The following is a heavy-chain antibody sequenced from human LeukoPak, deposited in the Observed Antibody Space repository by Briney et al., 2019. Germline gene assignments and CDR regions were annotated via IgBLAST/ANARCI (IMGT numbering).Heavy chain of an antibody. V-gene: IGHV4-34*01. J-gene: IGHJ5*02. CDR3: ARGQAGFGDNWFDP. CDR2: INHSGST. D-gene: IGHD3-10*01. CDR1: GGSFSGYY. Sequence: PSETLSLTCAVYGGSFSGYYWSWIRQPPGKGLEWIGEINHSGSTNYNPSLKSRVTISVDTSKNQFSLKLSSVTAADTAVYYCARGQAGFGDNWFDPWGQGTLVTVSS.